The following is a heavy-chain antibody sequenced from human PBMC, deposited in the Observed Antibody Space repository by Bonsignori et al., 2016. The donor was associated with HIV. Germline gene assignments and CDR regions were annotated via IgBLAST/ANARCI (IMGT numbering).Heavy chain of an antibody. CDR3: ARVLDYYMDV. CDR2: INPNSGGT. Sequence: WVRQAPGQGLEWMGWINPNSGGTNYAQKFQGRVTMTRDTSISTAYMELSRLRSDDTAVYYCARVLDYYMDVWGKGTTVTVSS. D-gene: IGHD2-15*01. J-gene: IGHJ6*03. V-gene: IGHV1-2*02.